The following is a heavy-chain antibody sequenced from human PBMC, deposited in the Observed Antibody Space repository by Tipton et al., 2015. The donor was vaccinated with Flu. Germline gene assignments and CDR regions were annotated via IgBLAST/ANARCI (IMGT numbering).Heavy chain of an antibody. CDR3: ARDRSITTRNPFEF. CDR2: IRSDETTE. D-gene: IGHD6-6*01. V-gene: IGHV3-33*01. J-gene: IGHJ4*02. Sequence: SGFTFRTNGMHWVRQAPGKGLEWVAHIRSDETTEYADSVKGRFTISRDNAKSSLYLQMNTLRPEDTAVYFCARDRSITTRNPFEFWGQGTLVAVSS. CDR1: GFTFRTNG.